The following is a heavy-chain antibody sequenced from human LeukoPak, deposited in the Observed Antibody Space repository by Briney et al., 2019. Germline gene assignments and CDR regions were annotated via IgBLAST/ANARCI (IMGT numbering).Heavy chain of an antibody. Sequence: GGSLRLSCAASGFTVSSNYMSWVRQAPGKGLEWVSYISSSSSTIYYADSVKGRFTISRDNAKNSLYLQMNSLRAEDTAVYYCARGSSSWWGGYFDYWGQGTLVTVSS. CDR3: ARGSSSWWGGYFDY. D-gene: IGHD6-13*01. CDR1: GFTVSSNY. J-gene: IGHJ4*02. V-gene: IGHV3-48*01. CDR2: ISSSSSTI.